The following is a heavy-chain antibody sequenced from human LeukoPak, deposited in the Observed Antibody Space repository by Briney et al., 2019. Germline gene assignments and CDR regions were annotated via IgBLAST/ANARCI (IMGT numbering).Heavy chain of an antibody. J-gene: IGHJ4*02. Sequence: GSLRLSCAASGVIFSNYWMHWVRQAPGKGLVWVSRINRDGSSTSYADSVKGRFTISRDNAKNSLYLQMNSLRAEDTAVYYCARDTSGELNSPDYWGQGTQVTVSS. CDR3: ARDTSGELNSPDY. V-gene: IGHV3-74*01. D-gene: IGHD3-10*01. CDR2: INRDGSST. CDR1: GVIFSNYW.